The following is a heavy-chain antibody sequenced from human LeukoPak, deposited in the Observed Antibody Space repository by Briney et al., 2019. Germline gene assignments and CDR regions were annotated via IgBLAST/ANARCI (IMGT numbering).Heavy chain of an antibody. J-gene: IGHJ4*02. Sequence: PGGSLRLSCAASGFTFSNAWMSWVRQAPGKVLEWVGRIKSKTDGGTTDYAAPVKGRFTISRDDSKNTLYLQMNSLKTEDTAVYYCTSDSNPHIVVVPAATDYWGQGTLVTVSS. CDR2: IKSKTDGGTT. D-gene: IGHD2-2*01. V-gene: IGHV3-15*01. CDR3: TSDSNPHIVVVPAATDY. CDR1: GFTFSNAW.